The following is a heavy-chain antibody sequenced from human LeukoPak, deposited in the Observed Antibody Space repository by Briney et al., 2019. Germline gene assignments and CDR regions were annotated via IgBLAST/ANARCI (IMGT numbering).Heavy chain of an antibody. CDR2: FKSKGAGGTT. CDR1: GFTFSVTW. D-gene: IGHD1-26*01. Sequence: GGSLRLSCAASGFTFSVTWMSCVRQAPGRGLEWVGRFKSKGAGGTTDYAAPVAGRFTISRDDSKNMLYLQMNSLKTEDTAVYYCTRGAPQADVFDIWGQGTMVTVSS. V-gene: IGHV3-15*01. J-gene: IGHJ3*02. CDR3: TRGAPQADVFDI.